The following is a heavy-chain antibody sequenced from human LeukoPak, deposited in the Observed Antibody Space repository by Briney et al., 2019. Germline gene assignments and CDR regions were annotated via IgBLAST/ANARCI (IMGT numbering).Heavy chain of an antibody. J-gene: IGHJ3*02. V-gene: IGHV4-39*01. D-gene: IGHD5-12*01. CDR1: GGSVSSGSYY. CDR3: ARHSRSGYGDYESAFDI. Sequence: SETLSLTCTVSGGSVSSGSYYWSWIRQPPGKGLEWIGNFYYTGSTYYNPSLKSRITISVDTSKNQFSLKLRSVTAADTAVYYCARHSRSGYGDYESAFDIWGQGPMIIVSS. CDR2: FYYTGST.